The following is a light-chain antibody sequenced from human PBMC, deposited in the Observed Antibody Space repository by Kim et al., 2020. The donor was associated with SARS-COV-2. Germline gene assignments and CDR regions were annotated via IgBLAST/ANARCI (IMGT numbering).Light chain of an antibody. J-gene: IGLJ2*01. Sequence: SYELTQPPSVSVAPGKTARITCGGNNIGSKSVHWYQQKPGQAPVLVIYYDSDRPSGIPERFSGSNSGNTATLTISRVKAGDEADYYCQVWDSSSDHPVFGGGTQRTVL. V-gene: IGLV3-21*04. CDR2: YDS. CDR3: QVWDSSSDHPV. CDR1: NIGSKS.